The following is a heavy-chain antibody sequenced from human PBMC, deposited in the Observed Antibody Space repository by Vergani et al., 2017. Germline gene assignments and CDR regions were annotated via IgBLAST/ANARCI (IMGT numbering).Heavy chain of an antibody. V-gene: IGHV3-15*01. CDR1: GFTFSNAW. J-gene: IGHJ6*02. CDR2: IKSKTDGGTT. CDR3: TTAPYYYVWGSFYGMDV. Sequence: EVQLVESGGGLVKPGGSLRLSCAASGFTFSNAWMSWVRQAPGKGLEWVGRIKSKTDGGTTDYAAPVKGRFTISRDDSKNTLYLQMNSLKTEDTAVYYCTTAPYYYVWGSFYGMDVWGQGTTVTVSS. D-gene: IGHD3-16*01.